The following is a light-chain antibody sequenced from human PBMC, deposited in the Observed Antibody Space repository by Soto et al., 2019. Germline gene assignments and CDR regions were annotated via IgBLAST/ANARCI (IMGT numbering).Light chain of an antibody. Sequence: QSVLTQPASVTGSPGQSITISCTGTNRDVGTYNYVSWYQQHPGKAPKLMIREVSVRPSGISNRFTGSKSGNTASLTISGLQPEDEADYYCSSYTTGYTLVFGGGTKLTVL. CDR1: NRDVGTYNY. CDR2: EVS. J-gene: IGLJ3*02. CDR3: SSYTTGYTLV. V-gene: IGLV2-14*01.